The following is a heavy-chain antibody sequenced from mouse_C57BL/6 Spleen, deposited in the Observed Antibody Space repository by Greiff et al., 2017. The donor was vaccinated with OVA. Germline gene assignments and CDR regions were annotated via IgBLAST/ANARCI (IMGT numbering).Heavy chain of an antibody. CDR3: ARGYYGSSLWFAY. CDR2: ISSGSSTI. D-gene: IGHD1-1*01. J-gene: IGHJ3*01. CDR1: GFTFSDYG. V-gene: IGHV5-17*01. Sequence: EVMLVESGGGLVKPGGSLKLSCAASGFTFSDYGMHWVRQAPEKGLEWVAYISSGSSTIYYADTVKGRFTISRDNAKNTLFLQMTSLRSEDTAMYYCARGYYGSSLWFAYWGQGTLVTVSA.